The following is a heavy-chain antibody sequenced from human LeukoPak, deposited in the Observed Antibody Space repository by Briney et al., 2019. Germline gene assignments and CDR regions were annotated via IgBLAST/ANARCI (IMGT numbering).Heavy chain of an antibody. J-gene: IGHJ4*02. D-gene: IGHD6-19*01. V-gene: IGHV1-24*01. CDR2: FDPEDGET. CDR3: ATGAVADY. CDR1: GYTLTELS. Sequence: ASVKVSCKVSGYTLTELSMHWVRQAPGKGLEWMGGFDPEDGETIYAQKFQGRVITTEDTSTDTAYMELSSLRSEDTAVYHCATGAVADYWGQGTLVTVSS.